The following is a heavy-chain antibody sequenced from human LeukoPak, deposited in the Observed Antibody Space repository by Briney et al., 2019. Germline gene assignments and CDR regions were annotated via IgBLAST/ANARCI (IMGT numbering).Heavy chain of an antibody. CDR1: GGSFSGYY. V-gene: IGHV4-34*01. CDR2: XXXXXXT. D-gene: IGHD2-21*02. Sequence: PSETLSLTCAVYGGSFSGYYWSWIXXXXXXXXXXXXXXXXXXXTNYNPSLKSRVTISVDTSKNQFSLKLSSVTAADTAVYYCARGFRLSRKSPGILRVTSAEDYWGQGTLVTVSS. CDR3: ARGFRLSRKSPGILRVTSAEDY. J-gene: IGHJ4*02.